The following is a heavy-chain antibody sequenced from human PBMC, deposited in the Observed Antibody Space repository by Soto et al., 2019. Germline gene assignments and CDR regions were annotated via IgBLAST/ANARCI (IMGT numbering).Heavy chain of an antibody. Sequence: EVQLVESGGGVVQPGGSLRLSCAASGFSFSTWMHWVRQAPGKGLEWLSRINSDGSSKSYADSVKGRFTVSRDNAKNTLYLQINSLTAEDTAVYYCTRGASGYGNFDYWGQGVLLTVSS. CDR3: TRGASGYGNFDY. CDR1: GFSFSTW. J-gene: IGHJ4*02. CDR2: INSDGSSK. V-gene: IGHV3-74*01. D-gene: IGHD5-12*01.